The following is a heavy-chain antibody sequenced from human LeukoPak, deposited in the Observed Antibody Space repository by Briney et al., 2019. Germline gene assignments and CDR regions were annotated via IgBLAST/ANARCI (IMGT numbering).Heavy chain of an antibody. D-gene: IGHD3-22*01. CDR2: INHSGST. J-gene: IGHJ4*02. CDR1: GGSFSGYY. Sequence: SETLSLTCAVYGGSFSGYYWSWIRQPPGKGLEWIGEINHSGSTNYNPSHKSRVTISVDTSKKQFSLKLSSVTPADTAVYYCVTYYFDSSGPKKNYWGQGTLVTVSS. V-gene: IGHV4-34*01. CDR3: VTYYFDSSGPKKNY.